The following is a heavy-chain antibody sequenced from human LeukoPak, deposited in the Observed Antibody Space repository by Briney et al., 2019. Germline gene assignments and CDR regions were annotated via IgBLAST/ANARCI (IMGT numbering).Heavy chain of an antibody. CDR3: AKRYYDSSPYTDY. D-gene: IGHD3-22*01. V-gene: IGHV3-23*01. CDR2: ISGSGGST. CDR1: GFTFSSSA. J-gene: IGHJ4*02. Sequence: GGSLRLSCAGSGFTFSSSAMNWVRQAPGKGLEWVSGISGSGGSTYYADSVKGRSTISRDNSKNTLYLQMNSLRAEDTAVYYCAKRYYDSSPYTDYWGQGTLVTVSS.